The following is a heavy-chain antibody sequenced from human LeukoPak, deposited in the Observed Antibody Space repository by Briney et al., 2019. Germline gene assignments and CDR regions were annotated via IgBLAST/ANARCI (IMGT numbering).Heavy chain of an antibody. CDR2: INHSGST. V-gene: IGHV4-34*01. CDR3: ARLYCSSTSCYPAYYYYYGMDV. J-gene: IGHJ6*02. Sequence: SETLSLTCFVSGGSISTYYWSWIRQPPGKGLEWIGEINHSGSTNYNPSLKSRVTISVDTSKNQFSLKLSSVTAADTAVYYCARLYCSSTSCYPAYYYYYGMDVWGQGTTVTVSS. CDR1: GGSISTYY. D-gene: IGHD2-2*01.